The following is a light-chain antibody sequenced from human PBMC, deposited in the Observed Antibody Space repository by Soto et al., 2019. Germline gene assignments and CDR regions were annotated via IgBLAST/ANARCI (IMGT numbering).Light chain of an antibody. V-gene: IGLV2-14*03. CDR3: SSYATSRDVV. CDR2: EVS. Sequence: QSALTQPASVSGSPGQSITISCTGTSSDVGSYNYVSWYQQHPGKAPKLMIYEVSDRPSGVSNRFSGSKSGNTASLTISGLQAEDEADYYCSSYATSRDVVVGGGTK. J-gene: IGLJ2*01. CDR1: SSDVGSYNY.